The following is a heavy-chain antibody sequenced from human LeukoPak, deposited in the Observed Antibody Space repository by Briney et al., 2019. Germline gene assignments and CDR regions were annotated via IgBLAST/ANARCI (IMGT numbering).Heavy chain of an antibody. CDR1: GFIFSSYS. V-gene: IGHV3-21*06. D-gene: IGHD3-10*02. Sequence: GGSLRLSCAASGFIFSSYSMNWVRQAPGKGLEWVSYISSSSSYIYYADSVKGLFTISRDNANNSLYLQMNSLRVEDTAVYYCAELGITMIGGVWGKGTTVTISS. CDR2: ISSSSSYI. CDR3: AELGITMIGGV. J-gene: IGHJ6*04.